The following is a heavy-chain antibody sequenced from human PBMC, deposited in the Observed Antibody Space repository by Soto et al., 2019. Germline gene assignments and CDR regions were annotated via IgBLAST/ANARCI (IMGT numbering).Heavy chain of an antibody. V-gene: IGHV4-59*08. D-gene: IGHD5-18*01. J-gene: IGHJ4*02. CDR3: ARHRYSSGVYYFDY. CDR2: IYYSGST. Sequence: SETLSLTCIVSGGSISNYYWSWIRQPPGKGLEWIGYIYYSGSTNYNPSLTSRVTISVDTSKNQFSLKLSSVTAADTAVYYCARHRYSSGVYYFDYWGQGTLVTVSS. CDR1: GGSISNYY.